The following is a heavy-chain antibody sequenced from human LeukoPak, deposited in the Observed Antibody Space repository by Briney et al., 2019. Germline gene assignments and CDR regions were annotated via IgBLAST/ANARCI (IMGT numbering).Heavy chain of an antibody. V-gene: IGHV4-59*12. CDR3: ARGGPMGRYFDHHDAFDI. J-gene: IGHJ3*02. D-gene: IGHD3-9*01. CDR2: IYYSGST. CDR1: GGSISSYY. Sequence: SETLSLTCTVSGGSISSYYWSWIRQPPGKGLEWIGYIYYSGSTYYNPSLKSRVTISVDTSKNQFSLKLSSVTAADTAVYYCARGGPMGRYFDHHDAFDIWGQGTMVTVSS.